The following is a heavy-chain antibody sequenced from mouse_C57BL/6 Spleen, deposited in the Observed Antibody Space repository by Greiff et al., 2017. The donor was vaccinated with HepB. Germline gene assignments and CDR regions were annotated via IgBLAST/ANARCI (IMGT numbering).Heavy chain of an antibody. CDR3: ASFTTVVATPFAY. Sequence: QVQLQQSGAELVKPGASVKISCKASGYAFSSYWMNWVKQRPGKGLEWIGQIYPGDGDTNYNGKFKGKATMTADKSSSTAYMQLSSLTSEDSAVYFCASFTTVVATPFAYWGQGTLVTVSA. V-gene: IGHV1-80*01. J-gene: IGHJ3*01. CDR1: GYAFSSYW. D-gene: IGHD1-1*01. CDR2: IYPGDGDT.